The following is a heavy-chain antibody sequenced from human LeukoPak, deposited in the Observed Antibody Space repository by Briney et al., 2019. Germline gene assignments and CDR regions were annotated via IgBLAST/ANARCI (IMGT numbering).Heavy chain of an antibody. J-gene: IGHJ4*02. CDR3: ARHAGAMFDH. CDR2: IKEDGSEK. Sequence: GGSLRLSCAASGFAFSSYWMTWVRQAPGKGLEWVANIKEDGSEKYYVDSVKGRFTISRDNAKNSLYMQMNSQRGADTDIYYCARHAGAMFDHWGQGTLVTVSS. V-gene: IGHV3-7*05. CDR1: GFAFSSYW. D-gene: IGHD2-2*01.